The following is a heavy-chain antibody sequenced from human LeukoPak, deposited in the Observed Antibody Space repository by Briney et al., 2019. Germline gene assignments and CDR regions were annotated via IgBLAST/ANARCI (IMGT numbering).Heavy chain of an antibody. V-gene: IGHV1-24*01. Sequence: GASVKVSFKVSGYTLTELSMHWVRQAPGKGGEWMGGFDPEDGETIYAQKFQGRVTMTEDTSTDTAYMELSSLRSEDTAVYYCATRVWRGSYYALYFDYWGQGTLVTVSS. CDR2: FDPEDGET. CDR1: GYTLTELS. CDR3: ATRVWRGSYYALYFDY. D-gene: IGHD1-26*01. J-gene: IGHJ4*02.